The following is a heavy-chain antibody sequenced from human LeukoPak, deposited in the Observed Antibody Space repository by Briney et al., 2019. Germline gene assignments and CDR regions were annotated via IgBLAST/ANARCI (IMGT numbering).Heavy chain of an antibody. CDR1: GGSISSYY. J-gene: IGHJ6*04. V-gene: IGHV4-59*01. CDR2: IYYSGST. CDR3: ARDPDYYYGMDV. Sequence: SETLSLTCTVSGGSISSYYWSWIRQPPGKGLEWIGYIYYSGSTNYNPSLKSRVTISVDTSKNQFSLKLSSVTAADTAVYYCARDPDYYYGMDVWGKGTTVTVSS.